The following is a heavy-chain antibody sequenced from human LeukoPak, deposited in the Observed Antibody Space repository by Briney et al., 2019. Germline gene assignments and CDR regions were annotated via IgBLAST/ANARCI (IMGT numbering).Heavy chain of an antibody. V-gene: IGHV3-13*01. CDR3: AKSRGGLRESDY. D-gene: IGHD3-10*01. CDR1: EFTFRSYD. CDR2: IGTAGEM. Sequence: GGSLRLSCAASEFTFRSYDMHWVRQATGKGLEWVSGIGTAGEMYYPGSVKGRFTISRENAKNSLYLQMNSLRAGDTAVYYCAKSRGGLRESDYWGQGTLVTVSS. J-gene: IGHJ4*02.